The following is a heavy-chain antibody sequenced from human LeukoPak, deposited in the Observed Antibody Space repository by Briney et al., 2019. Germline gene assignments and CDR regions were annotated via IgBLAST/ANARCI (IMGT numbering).Heavy chain of an antibody. J-gene: IGHJ4*02. V-gene: IGHV3-11*01. Sequence: KPGGSLRLSCAASGFTFSDYYMSWIRQAPGKGLEWVSYISSSGSTIYYADSVKGRFTISRVNAKNSLYLQMNSLRAEDTAVYYCARVWFGELLYYFDYWGQGTLVTVSS. D-gene: IGHD3-10*01. CDR2: ISSSGSTI. CDR3: ARVWFGELLYYFDY. CDR1: GFTFSDYY.